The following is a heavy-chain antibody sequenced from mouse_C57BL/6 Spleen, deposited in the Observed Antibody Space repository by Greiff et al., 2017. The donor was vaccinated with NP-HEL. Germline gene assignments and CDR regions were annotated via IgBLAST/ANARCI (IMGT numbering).Heavy chain of an antibody. J-gene: IGHJ2*01. Sequence: EVMLVESGGDLVKPGGSLKLSCAASGFTFSSYGMSWVRQTPDKRLEWVATISSGGSYTYYPDSVKGRFTISRDNAKNTLYLQMSSLKSEDTAMYYCARKGPGSSYFDYWGQGTTLTVSS. V-gene: IGHV5-6*01. CDR1: GFTFSSYG. D-gene: IGHD1-1*01. CDR2: ISSGGSYT. CDR3: ARKGPGSSYFDY.